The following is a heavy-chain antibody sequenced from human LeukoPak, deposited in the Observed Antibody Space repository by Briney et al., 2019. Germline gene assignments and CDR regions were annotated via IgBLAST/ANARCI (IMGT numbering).Heavy chain of an antibody. J-gene: IGHJ5*02. CDR1: GGSFSGYY. V-gene: IGHV4-34*01. Sequence: PSETLSLTCAVYGGSFSGYYWSWIRQPPGKGLEWIGEINHSGSTNYNPSLKSRVTISVDTSKNQFSLKLSSVTAADTAVYYCARYGGNSMFVHWGQGTLVTVSS. D-gene: IGHD4-23*01. CDR3: ARYGGNSMFVH. CDR2: INHSGST.